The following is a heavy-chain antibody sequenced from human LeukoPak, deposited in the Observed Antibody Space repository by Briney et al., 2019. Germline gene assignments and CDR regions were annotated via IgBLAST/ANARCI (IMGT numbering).Heavy chain of an antibody. J-gene: IGHJ3*02. CDR2: ISSSSSYI. Sequence: GGSLRLSCAASGFTFSSYSMNWIRQASGKGLEWVSSISSSSSYIYYADSVKGRFTISRDNAKNSLYLQMNSLRAEDTAVYYCARVGHYYGSGTHEEDAFDIWGQGTMVTVSS. CDR3: ARVGHYYGSGTHEEDAFDI. CDR1: GFTFSSYS. D-gene: IGHD3-10*01. V-gene: IGHV3-21*01.